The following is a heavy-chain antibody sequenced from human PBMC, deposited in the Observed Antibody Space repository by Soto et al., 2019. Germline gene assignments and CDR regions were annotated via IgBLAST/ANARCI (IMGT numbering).Heavy chain of an antibody. Sequence: QITLRESGPTLVKPTQTLTLTCSFSGFSLNTDGVAVGWFRQPPGKALEWLAQSYWDHVNRYSPSLRSRLTITQDISGSQVVLRLTKVYHADPATYFCAHRGVRSGSWPERPFDPWGQGILVTVSS. CDR3: AHRGVRSGSWPERPFDP. V-gene: IGHV2-5*02. J-gene: IGHJ5*02. CDR2: SYWDHVN. D-gene: IGHD3-10*01. CDR1: GFSLNTDGVA.